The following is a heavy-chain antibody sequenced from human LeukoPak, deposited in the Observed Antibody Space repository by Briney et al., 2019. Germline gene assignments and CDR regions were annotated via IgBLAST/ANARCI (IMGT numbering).Heavy chain of an antibody. CDR1: GYTFTSYA. CDR2: INAGNGNT. J-gene: IGHJ3*02. D-gene: IGHD3-10*01. CDR3: ARGMLDGVPVLLWFGEFDDAFDI. Sequence: ASVRVSCKASGYTFTSYAMHWVRQTPGRRLEWMGWINAGNGNTKYSQKFQGRVTITRDTSASTAYMELSSLRSEDTAVYYCARGMLDGVPVLLWFGEFDDAFDIWGQGTMVTVSS. V-gene: IGHV1-3*01.